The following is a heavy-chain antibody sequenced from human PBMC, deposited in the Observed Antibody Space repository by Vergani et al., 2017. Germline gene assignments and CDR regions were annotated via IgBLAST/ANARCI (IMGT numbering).Heavy chain of an antibody. CDR2: ISGSGGST. CDR1: GGTFSSYA. J-gene: IGHJ4*02. D-gene: IGHD5-18*01. CDR3: AKLDTGFDY. V-gene: IGHV3-23*04. Sequence: VQLVQSGAEVKKPGSSVKVSCKASGGTFSSYAMSWVRQAPGKGLEWVSAISGSGGSTYYADSVKGRFTISRDNSKNTLYLQMNSLRAEDTAVYYCAKLDTGFDYWGQGTLVTVSS.